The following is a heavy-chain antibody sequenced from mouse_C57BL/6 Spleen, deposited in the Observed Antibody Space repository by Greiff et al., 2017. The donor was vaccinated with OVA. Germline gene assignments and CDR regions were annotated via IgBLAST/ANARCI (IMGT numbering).Heavy chain of an antibody. CDR2: IYPGSGST. CDR3: ARYYGVATRAMDD. CDR1: GYTFTSYW. J-gene: IGHJ4*01. D-gene: IGHD1-1*01. Sequence: QVQLQQPGAELVKPGASVKMSCKASGYTFTSYWITWVKQRPGQGLEWIGDIYPGSGSTNYNEKFKSKATLTVDTSSSTAYMQLSSLTSEDSAVYYCARYYGVATRAMDDWGQGTSVTVSS. V-gene: IGHV1-55*01.